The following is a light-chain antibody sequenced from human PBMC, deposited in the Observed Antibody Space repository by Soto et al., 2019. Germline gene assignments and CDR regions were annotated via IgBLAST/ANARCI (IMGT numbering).Light chain of an antibody. CDR1: SSDIGVYNY. Sequence: QSVLTQPASVSGSPGQSITFSCTGTSSDIGVYNYVSWYQHHPGKAPKLIIYEVNNRPSGVSNRFSGSKSGNTASLTISGLQAEDESDYYCSSYTTSNTYVFGTGTKLTVL. V-gene: IGLV2-14*01. CDR2: EVN. J-gene: IGLJ1*01. CDR3: SSYTTSNTYV.